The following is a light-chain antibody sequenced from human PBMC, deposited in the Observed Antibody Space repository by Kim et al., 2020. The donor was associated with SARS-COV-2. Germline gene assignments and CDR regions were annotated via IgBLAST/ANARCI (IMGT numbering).Light chain of an antibody. CDR2: AAS. J-gene: IGKJ2*03. CDR3: QQSYSNVPYS. Sequence: GATLPITCRASQNIRTYLNWDQQTPGKAPQLLIYAASTLQAGVPSRFSGSGSGTEFTLIIKSLQPEDFATYYCQQSYSNVPYSFGQGTKLEIK. CDR1: QNIRTY. V-gene: IGKV1-39*01.